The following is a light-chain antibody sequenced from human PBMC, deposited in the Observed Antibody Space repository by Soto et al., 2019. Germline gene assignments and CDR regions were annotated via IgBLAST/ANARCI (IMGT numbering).Light chain of an antibody. CDR1: QSVSSNF. CDR3: QQYSMAPLT. Sequence: EIVLTQSPGTLSLSPGERATLSCRASQSVSSNFLAWYQQKPGQAPRLLISGASSRATGIPDRFSASGSGTDFTLTISRLEPEDFAVYYCQQYSMAPLTFGQGTKVDI. CDR2: GAS. V-gene: IGKV3-20*01. J-gene: IGKJ1*01.